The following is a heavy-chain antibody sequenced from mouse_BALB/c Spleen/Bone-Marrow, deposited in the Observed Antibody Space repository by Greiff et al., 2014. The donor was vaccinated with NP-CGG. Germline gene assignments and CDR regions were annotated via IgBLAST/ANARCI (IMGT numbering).Heavy chain of an antibody. V-gene: IGHV1-62-2*01. J-gene: IGHJ3*01. Sequence: QVQLKESGAELVKPGASVKLSCKASGYTFTEYIINWGKQRPGQGLEWIGWVYPGSGSIKYNDKFNDKATLTANKSSSTVYMELSRLTPEDSAVYFCARHEDRLRAWFAYWGQGTLVTVSA. CDR1: GYTFTEYI. CDR2: VYPGSGSI. D-gene: IGHD3-2*02. CDR3: ARHEDRLRAWFAY.